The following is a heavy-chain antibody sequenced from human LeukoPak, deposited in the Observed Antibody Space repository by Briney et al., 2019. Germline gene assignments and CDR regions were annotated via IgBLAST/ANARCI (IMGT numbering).Heavy chain of an antibody. D-gene: IGHD6-13*01. V-gene: IGHV4-39*01. Sequence: PSETLSLTCTVSGGSISSSSYYWGWIRQPPGKGLEWIGSIYYSGSTYYNPSLKSRVTISVDTSKNQFSLKLSSVTAADTAVYYCARGPRRTSTQQLVFNRRDGIYYYYGMDVWGQGTTVIVSS. J-gene: IGHJ6*02. CDR2: IYYSGST. CDR3: ARGPRRTSTQQLVFNRRDGIYYYYGMDV. CDR1: GGSISSSSYY.